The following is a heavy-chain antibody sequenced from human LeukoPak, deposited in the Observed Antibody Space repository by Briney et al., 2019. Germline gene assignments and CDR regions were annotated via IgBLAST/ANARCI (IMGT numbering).Heavy chain of an antibody. V-gene: IGHV3-15*01. D-gene: IGHD3-10*01. Sequence: PGGSLRLSCAASGFTFSNAWMSWVRQAPNKGLEWVGRSKTKTDGGTTDYATPVKGRFTISRDDSKDTLYLQMNSLKREDTAVYYCTTDYGSGSYHYFNYWGQGTLVTVSS. CDR1: GFTFSNAW. CDR2: SKTKTDGGTT. J-gene: IGHJ4*02. CDR3: TTDYGSGSYHYFNY.